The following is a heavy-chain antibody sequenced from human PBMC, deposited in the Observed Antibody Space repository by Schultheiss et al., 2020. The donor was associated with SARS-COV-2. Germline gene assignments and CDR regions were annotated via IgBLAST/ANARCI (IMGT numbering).Heavy chain of an antibody. CDR1: GGSFSGYY. V-gene: IGHV4-34*01. CDR2: IYYSGST. CDR3: ARGITIFGVVISVPNWFDP. J-gene: IGHJ5*02. D-gene: IGHD3-3*01. Sequence: SETLSLTCAVYGGSFSGYYWSWIRQPPGKWLEWIGYIYYSGSTYYNPSLKSRVTISVDTSKNQFSLKLSSVTAADTAVYYCARGITIFGVVISVPNWFDPWGQGTLVTVSS.